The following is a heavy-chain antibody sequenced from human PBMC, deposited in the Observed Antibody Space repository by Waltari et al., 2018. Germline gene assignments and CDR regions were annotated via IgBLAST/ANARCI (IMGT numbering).Heavy chain of an antibody. CDR3: ARDNRGSTSCFLP. CDR2: IYYSGST. J-gene: IGHJ5*02. CDR1: GGSIRSSSYY. V-gene: IGHV4-39*07. Sequence: QLQLQESGPGLVKPSETLSLTCTVSGGSIRSSSYYSGWIRQPPGKGLEWIGSIYYSGSTYYNPYLKSRVTISVDTSKNQFSLKLSSVTAADTAVYYCARDNRGSTSCFLPWGQGTLVTVSS. D-gene: IGHD2-2*01.